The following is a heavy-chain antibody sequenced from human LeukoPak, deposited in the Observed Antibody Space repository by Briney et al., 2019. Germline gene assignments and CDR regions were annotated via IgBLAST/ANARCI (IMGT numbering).Heavy chain of an antibody. Sequence: LVASVKVSCKASGYTFTSYYMHWVRQASGQGLEWMGIINPSGGSTSYAQKFQGRVTMTRDMSTSTVYMELSSLRSEDTAVYYCARVGRDYDSSGTNAFDIWGQGTMVTVSS. CDR1: GYTFTSYY. V-gene: IGHV1-46*01. D-gene: IGHD3-22*01. J-gene: IGHJ3*02. CDR3: ARVGRDYDSSGTNAFDI. CDR2: INPSGGST.